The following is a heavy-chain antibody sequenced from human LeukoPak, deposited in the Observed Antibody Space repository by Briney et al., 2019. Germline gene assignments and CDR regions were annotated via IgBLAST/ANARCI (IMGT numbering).Heavy chain of an antibody. CDR1: GGSISSYY. D-gene: IGHD3-22*01. V-gene: IGHV4-59*12. J-gene: IGHJ4*02. CDR3: ARDHYYDSSGYYYWGYFDY. CDR2: IYYSGST. Sequence: SETLSLTCTVSGGSISSYYWSWIRQPPGKGLEWIGYIYYSGSTNYNPSLKSRVTISVDTSKNQFSLKLSSVTAADTAVYYCARDHYYDSSGYYYWGYFDYWGQGTLVTVSS.